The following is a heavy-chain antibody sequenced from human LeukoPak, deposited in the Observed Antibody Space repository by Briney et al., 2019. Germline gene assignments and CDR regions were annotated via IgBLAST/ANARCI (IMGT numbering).Heavy chain of an antibody. CDR1: GFTFSSYS. Sequence: EGSLRLSCAASGFTFSSYSMNWVRQAPGKGLEWVSSISSSSSYIYYADSVKGRFTISRDNAKNSLYLQMNSLRAEDTAVYYCARGSSPTGDYFDYWGQGTLVTVSS. J-gene: IGHJ4*02. CDR2: ISSSSSYI. D-gene: IGHD6-13*01. V-gene: IGHV3-21*01. CDR3: ARGSSPTGDYFDY.